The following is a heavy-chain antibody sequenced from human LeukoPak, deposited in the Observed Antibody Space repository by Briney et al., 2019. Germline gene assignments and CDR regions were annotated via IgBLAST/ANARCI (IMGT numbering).Heavy chain of an antibody. CDR2: IYYSGST. D-gene: IGHD6-19*01. V-gene: IGHV4-59*01. J-gene: IGHJ6*03. CDR1: GGSISSYY. CDR3: ARTTLAGIAVAGAPSCYYYYMDV. Sequence: PSETLSLTCTVSGGSISSYYWSWIRQPPGKGLEWIGYIYYSGSTNYNPSLKSRVTISVDTSKNQFSLKLSSVTAADTAVYYCARTTLAGIAVAGAPSCYYYYMDVWGKGTTVTISS.